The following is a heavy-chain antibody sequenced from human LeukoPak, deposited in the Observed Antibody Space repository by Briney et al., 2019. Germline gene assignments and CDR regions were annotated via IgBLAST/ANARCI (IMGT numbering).Heavy chain of an antibody. V-gene: IGHV4-4*07. D-gene: IGHD6-19*01. CDR3: ARDMTGSGWNDAFDI. CDR2: IYSSGSS. CDR1: GGSISGYY. Sequence: SETLSLTCTVSGGSISGYYWSWIRQPAGKGLEWIGRIYSSGSSKFNPSLKSRVTISIDTSKNQFSLNLSSVTAADTAVYYCARDMTGSGWNDAFDIWGQGTMVTVSS. J-gene: IGHJ3*02.